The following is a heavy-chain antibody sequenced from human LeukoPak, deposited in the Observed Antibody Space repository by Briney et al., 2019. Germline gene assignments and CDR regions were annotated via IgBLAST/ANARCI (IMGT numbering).Heavy chain of an antibody. CDR2: PLYTGSA. CDR1: GVTINSYN. V-gene: IGHV4-59*01. J-gene: IGHJ2*01. CDR3: AKRVAVTGNWCFDL. D-gene: IGHD6-19*01. Sequence: ASETLSLTCTVSGVTINSYNWGWIRQSPGKGLEWIGYPLYTGSANYNPSLKSRVTISLDTSKNQFSLTLSSVTAADTAVYYCAKRVAVTGNWCFDLWGRGTLVTVSS.